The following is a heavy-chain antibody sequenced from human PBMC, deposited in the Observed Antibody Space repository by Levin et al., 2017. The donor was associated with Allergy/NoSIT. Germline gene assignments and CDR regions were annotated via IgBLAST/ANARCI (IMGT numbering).Heavy chain of an antibody. CDR1: GFTFSSYG. CDR2: ISYDGSNK. D-gene: IGHD6-19*01. Sequence: GESLKISCAASGFTFSSYGMHWVRQAPGKGLEWVAVISYDGSNKYYADSVKGRFTISRDNSKNTLYLQMNSLRAEDTAVYYCAKAPAGTDAFDIWGQGTMVTVSS. J-gene: IGHJ3*02. V-gene: IGHV3-30*18. CDR3: AKAPAGTDAFDI.